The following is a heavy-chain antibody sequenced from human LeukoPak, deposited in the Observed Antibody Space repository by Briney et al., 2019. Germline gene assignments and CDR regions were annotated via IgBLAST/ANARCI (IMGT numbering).Heavy chain of an antibody. D-gene: IGHD5-12*01. CDR1: GGSFSGYY. Sequence: SETLSLTCAVYGGSFSGYYWSWIRQPPGKGLEWIGEINHSGSTNYNPSPKSRVTISVDTSKNQFSLKLSSVTAADTAVYYCARVGGYGDYFDYWGQGTLVTVSS. CDR2: INHSGST. CDR3: ARVGGYGDYFDY. J-gene: IGHJ4*02. V-gene: IGHV4-34*01.